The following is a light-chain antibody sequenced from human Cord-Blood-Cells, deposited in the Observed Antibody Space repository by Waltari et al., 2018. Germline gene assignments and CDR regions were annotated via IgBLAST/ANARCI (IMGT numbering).Light chain of an antibody. CDR3: QQYDNLLT. CDR1: QDISNY. Sequence: DTQMTQSPSSLSASVGDRVTITCQASQDISNYLNWYQQKPGKAPKLLIYDASNLETGVPSRFSGSGSGTDFTFTISSLQPEDIATYYCQQYDNLLTFGRGTKVEIK. V-gene: IGKV1-33*01. CDR2: DAS. J-gene: IGKJ4*01.